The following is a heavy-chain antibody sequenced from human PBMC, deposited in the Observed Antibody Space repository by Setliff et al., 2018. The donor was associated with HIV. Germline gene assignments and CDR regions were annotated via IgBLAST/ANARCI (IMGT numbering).Heavy chain of an antibody. V-gene: IGHV4-31*03. CDR2: IYTSGNA. D-gene: IGHD3-22*01. CDR3: AADTGFYFDSTGYSTAFDI. CDR1: GDSISSITYS. Sequence: SETLSLTCTVSGDSISSITYSWNWIRQLPGKGLEWIGHIYTSGNADYNPSLKSRLSISVDTSKKHFSLKLSSVTAADTAVYYCAADTGFYFDSTGYSTAFDIW. J-gene: IGHJ3*02.